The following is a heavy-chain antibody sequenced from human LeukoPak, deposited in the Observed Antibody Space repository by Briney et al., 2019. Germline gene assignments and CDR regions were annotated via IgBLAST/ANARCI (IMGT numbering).Heavy chain of an antibody. V-gene: IGHV1-18*01. CDR3: ARGWYGMDV. J-gene: IGHJ6*02. CDR2: ISAYNGNI. Sequence: ASVKVSCKASGYTFTSYGISWVRQAPGQGLEWMGWISAYNGNINYAQKPQGRVTMTRNTSISTAYMELSSLRSEDTAVYYCARGWYGMDVWGQGTTVTVSS. CDR1: GYTFTSYG. D-gene: IGHD6-13*01.